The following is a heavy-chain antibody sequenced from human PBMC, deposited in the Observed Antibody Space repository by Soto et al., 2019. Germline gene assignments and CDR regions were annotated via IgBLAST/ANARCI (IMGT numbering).Heavy chain of an antibody. CDR2: ISSNSAYI. D-gene: IGHD6-13*01. Sequence: GGSLRLSCAASGFTFRSFTMNWVRQAPGKGLEWVSTISSNSAYIYYTDALRGRFTISRDNAKNSLHLQMNSLRAEDTAVYYCTRDASRDSSARGWFDPWGPGTLVTVSA. V-gene: IGHV3-21*01. CDR1: GFTFRSFT. J-gene: IGHJ5*02. CDR3: TRDASRDSSARGWFDP.